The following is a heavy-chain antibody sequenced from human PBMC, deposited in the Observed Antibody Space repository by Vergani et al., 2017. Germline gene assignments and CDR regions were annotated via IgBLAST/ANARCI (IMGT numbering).Heavy chain of an antibody. CDR3: AKDYGSGWYRRYYYYYGMDV. V-gene: IGHV4-30-4*08. D-gene: IGHD6-13*01. J-gene: IGHJ6*02. CDR1: GGSISSGDYY. CDR2: IYYSGST. Sequence: QVQLQESGPGLVKPSQTLSLTCTVSGGSISSGDYYLSWIRQPPGKGLEWIGYIYYSGSTYYNPSLKSRVTISVDTSKNQFSLKLSSVTAADTAVYYCAKDYGSGWYRRYYYYYGMDVWGQGTTVTVSS.